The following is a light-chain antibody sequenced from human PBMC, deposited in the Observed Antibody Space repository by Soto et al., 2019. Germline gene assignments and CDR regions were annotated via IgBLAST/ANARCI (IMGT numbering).Light chain of an antibody. CDR3: QSYGDSLSGYV. V-gene: IGLV1-40*01. Sequence: QSGLTQPPSVSSAPGQRVTISCTGSNSNIGAGYDVHWYQQLPGTAPKLLIYGNSNRPSGVPDRFSGSKSGTSASLTITGLQAEDEADYYCQSYGDSLSGYVFGTGTKVTVL. CDR2: GNS. CDR1: NSNIGAGYD. J-gene: IGLJ1*01.